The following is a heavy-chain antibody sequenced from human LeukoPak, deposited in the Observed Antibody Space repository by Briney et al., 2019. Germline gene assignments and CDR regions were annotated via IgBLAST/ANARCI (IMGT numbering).Heavy chain of an antibody. CDR2: ISSSSSYI. CDR3: ARDLLGYNYHYMDV. D-gene: IGHD2-15*01. CDR1: GFTFSTYN. V-gene: IGHV3-21*01. Sequence: MAGGSLRLSCVASGFTFSTYNMNWVRQAPGKGLEWVSSISSSSSYIYYADAVKGRFTISRDNAKKSMYLQMNSLRAEDTAVYYCARDLLGYNYHYMDVWGKGTTVTVPS. J-gene: IGHJ6*03.